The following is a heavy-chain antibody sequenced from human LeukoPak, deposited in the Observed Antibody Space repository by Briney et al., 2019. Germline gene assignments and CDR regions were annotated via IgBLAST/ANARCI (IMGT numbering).Heavy chain of an antibody. CDR3: ARDPGGGELFH. J-gene: IGHJ4*02. CDR2: IYSGGST. Sequence: PGGSLRLSCAASGFTLSRNYMSWVRQAPGQGLEWVSVIYSGGSTYYADSVKGRFTISRDNSKNTLYLQMNSLRAEDTAVYYCARDPGGGELFHWGQGTLVTVSS. V-gene: IGHV3-53*01. CDR1: GFTLSRNY. D-gene: IGHD3-10*01.